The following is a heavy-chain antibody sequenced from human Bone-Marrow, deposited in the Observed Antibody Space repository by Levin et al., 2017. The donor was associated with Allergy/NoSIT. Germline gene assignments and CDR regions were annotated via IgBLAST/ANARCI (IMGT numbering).Heavy chain of an antibody. J-gene: IGHJ5*02. V-gene: IGHV6-1*01. CDR2: TYYRSKWYS. CDR1: GDSVPSNSAA. Sequence: SQTLSLTCAISGDSVPSNSAAWNWIRQSPSRGLEWLGRTYYRSKWYSDYAVSVKSRITINADTSKNQFSLQLNSVTPEDTAVYYCARWISATGVFDPWGQGTLVTVSS. D-gene: IGHD6-13*01. CDR3: ARWISATGVFDP.